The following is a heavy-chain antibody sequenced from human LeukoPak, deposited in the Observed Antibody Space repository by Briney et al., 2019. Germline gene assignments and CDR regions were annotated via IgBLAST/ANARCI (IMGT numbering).Heavy chain of an antibody. D-gene: IGHD3-9*01. Sequence: PGGSLRLSCAASGFTFSSYAKSWVRQAPGKGLEWVSGISGAGGDTSYADSVKGRFTISRDNSKNMVYLQMSSLRAEDTAVYYCAKSTGIYHYYYALDVWGQGTTVTVS. CDR3: AKSTGIYHYYYALDV. J-gene: IGHJ6*02. V-gene: IGHV3-23*01. CDR1: GFTFSSYA. CDR2: ISGAGGDT.